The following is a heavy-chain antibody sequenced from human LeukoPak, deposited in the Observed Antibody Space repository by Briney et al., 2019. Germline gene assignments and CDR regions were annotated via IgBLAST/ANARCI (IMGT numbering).Heavy chain of an antibody. J-gene: IGHJ3*02. CDR3: ARNYYDSSGYVVNGAFDI. D-gene: IGHD3-22*01. CDR2: ISRSSNYI. Sequence: PGGSLRLSCAASGFTFSSYTMTWVRQAPGEGLEWVSSISRSSNYIYYADSLKGRFTISRDNAKNSLYLHVNSLRAEDTAVYYCARNYYDSSGYVVNGAFDIWGQGTMVTVSS. CDR1: GFTFSSYT. V-gene: IGHV3-21*01.